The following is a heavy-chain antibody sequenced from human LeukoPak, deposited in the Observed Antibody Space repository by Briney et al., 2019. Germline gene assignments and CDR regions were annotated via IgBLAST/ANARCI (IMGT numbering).Heavy chain of an antibody. Sequence: GGSLRLSCAASGFSISNDWMSWVRQAPGKGLEWVARVKSRSAGETTDYAAPVKGGFTISRDDSKNTLYLQMNSLKTEDAAVYYCTLIQGWGSGSYYRDFWGQGTLVTVSS. CDR3: TLIQGWGSGSYYRDF. CDR1: GFSISNDW. J-gene: IGHJ4*02. CDR2: VKSRSAGETT. D-gene: IGHD3-10*01. V-gene: IGHV3-15*01.